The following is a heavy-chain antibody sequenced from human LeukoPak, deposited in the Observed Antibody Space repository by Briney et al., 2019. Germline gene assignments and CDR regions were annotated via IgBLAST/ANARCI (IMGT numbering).Heavy chain of an antibody. CDR2: ISSSSSYI. CDR3: ARVLDGGRTDYYYYGMDV. Sequence: GGSLRLSCAASGFTFSSYSMNWIRQAPGKGLEWVSSISSSSSYIYYADSVKGRFTISRDNAKNSLYLQMNSLRAEDTAVYYCARVLDGGRTDYYYYGMDVWGQGTTVTVSS. V-gene: IGHV3-21*01. CDR1: GFTFSSYS. J-gene: IGHJ6*02. D-gene: IGHD5-24*01.